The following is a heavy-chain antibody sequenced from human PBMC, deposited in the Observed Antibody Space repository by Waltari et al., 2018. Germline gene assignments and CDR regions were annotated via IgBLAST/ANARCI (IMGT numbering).Heavy chain of an antibody. CDR3: VAPWTI. V-gene: IGHV3-15*01. CDR2: IKDKSDGGTT. J-gene: IGHJ4*02. CDR1: GFAFSDAW. D-gene: IGHD3-3*01. Sequence: EGQLVESGGGLVPQGGSVTLSCAASGFAFSDAWMSWVRQVPGKGLEWVGRIKDKSDGGTTDYATPVKGRFTISRDDSKNLLSLEMNSLKTDDTGVYYCVAPWTIWGQGTLVTVSS.